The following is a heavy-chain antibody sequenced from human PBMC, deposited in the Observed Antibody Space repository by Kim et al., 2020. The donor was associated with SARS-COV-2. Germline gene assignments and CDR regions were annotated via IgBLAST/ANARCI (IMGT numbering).Heavy chain of an antibody. CDR1: GDSVSSNTAV. J-gene: IGHJ3*01. CDR3: SRDSVEVARKPFDV. Sequence: SQTLSLTCAISGDSVSSNTAVWNWIRQSPSRGLEWLGRTYYRSKWYDDYAVSVKSRMSINPDTSKNQFSLQLNSVTPEDTAVYYCSRDSVEVARKPFDVWGQGTMVTVS. CDR2: TYYRSKWYD. V-gene: IGHV6-1*01. D-gene: IGHD6-19*01.